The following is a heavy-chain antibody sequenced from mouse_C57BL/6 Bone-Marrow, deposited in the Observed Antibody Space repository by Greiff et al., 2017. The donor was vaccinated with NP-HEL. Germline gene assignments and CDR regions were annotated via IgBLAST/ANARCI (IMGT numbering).Heavy chain of an antibody. D-gene: IGHD4-1*01. CDR3: AREGNWDEDWYFDV. Sequence: VQLQQPGAELVMPGASVKLSCKASGYTFTSYWMHWVKQRPGQGLEWIGEIDPSDSYTNYIQKFKGKSTLTVDKSSSTAYMQLSSLTSEDSAVYYGAREGNWDEDWYFDVWGTGTTVTVSS. CDR1: GYTFTSYW. CDR2: IDPSDSYT. J-gene: IGHJ1*03. V-gene: IGHV1-69*01.